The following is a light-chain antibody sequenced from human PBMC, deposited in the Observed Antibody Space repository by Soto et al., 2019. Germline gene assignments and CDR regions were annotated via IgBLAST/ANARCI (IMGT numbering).Light chain of an antibody. Sequence: EIWMTQSPATLSVSPGERATLSCRASQSVSSNLAWYQQKPGQAPRLLIYGASTRATGIPARFSGSGSGTEFTLTISSLQYEDFAVYYCQHRKTFGQGTKVDIK. CDR1: QSVSSN. CDR3: QHRKT. CDR2: GAS. V-gene: IGKV3-15*01. J-gene: IGKJ1*01.